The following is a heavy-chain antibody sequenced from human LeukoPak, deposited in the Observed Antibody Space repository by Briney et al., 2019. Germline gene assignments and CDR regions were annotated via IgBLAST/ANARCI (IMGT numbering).Heavy chain of an antibody. D-gene: IGHD2-21*02. CDR3: ARETTAPDCGGDCYNVYYYGMDV. V-gene: IGHV3-53*01. CDR2: IYSGGST. Sequence: TGGSLRLSCAASGFTVSSNYMSWVRQAPGKGLEWVSVIYSGGSTYYADSVKGRFTISRDNSKNTLYLQMNSLRAEDTAVYYCARETTAPDCGGDCYNVYYYGMDVWGQGTRSPSP. CDR1: GFTVSSNY. J-gene: IGHJ6*02.